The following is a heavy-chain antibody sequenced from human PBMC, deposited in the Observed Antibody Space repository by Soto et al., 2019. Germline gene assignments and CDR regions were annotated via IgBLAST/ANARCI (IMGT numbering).Heavy chain of an antibody. CDR2: ISYDGSKK. V-gene: IGHV3-30*18. CDR1: GFTFSSYG. Sequence: QVQLVEAGGGVVQPGRSLRLSCAASGFTFSSYGMHWVRQAPGKGLEWVAVISYDGSKKYYADSVKGRVTISRDNSKNTLYLQMNSLRAEDTAVYYCANGVATIRGTTYYVYGMDVWGQGTTVTVSS. D-gene: IGHD5-12*01. J-gene: IGHJ6*02. CDR3: ANGVATIRGTTYYVYGMDV.